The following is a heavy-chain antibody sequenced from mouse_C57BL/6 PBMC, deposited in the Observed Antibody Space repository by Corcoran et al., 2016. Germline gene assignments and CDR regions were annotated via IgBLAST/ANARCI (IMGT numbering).Heavy chain of an antibody. Sequence: QIKLVQYGPELKKPGETVKISCKASGYTFTTYGMSGVKQAPGKGLKWRGWINTYSGVPTYADDFKGRFAFSLETSASTAYLQINNLKNEDTATYFCARAVYYYGRNFDYLGQGTTLTVS. CDR3: ARAVYYYGRNFDY. D-gene: IGHD1-1*01. CDR2: INTYSGVP. J-gene: IGHJ2*01. V-gene: IGHV9-3*01. CDR1: GYTFTTYG.